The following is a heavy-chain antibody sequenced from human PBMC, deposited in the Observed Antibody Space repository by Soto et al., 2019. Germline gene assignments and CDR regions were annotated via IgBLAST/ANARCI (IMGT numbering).Heavy chain of an antibody. Sequence: SATLSLTCTVSGGSISSYYWSWIRQPPGKGLEWIGYIYYSGSTNYNPSLKSRVTISVDTSKNQFSLKLSSVTAADTAVYYCASFPDYGGNSVGNWFDPWGQGTLVTVSS. D-gene: IGHD4-17*01. CDR3: ASFPDYGGNSVGNWFDP. CDR1: GGSISSYY. CDR2: IYYSGST. J-gene: IGHJ5*02. V-gene: IGHV4-59*01.